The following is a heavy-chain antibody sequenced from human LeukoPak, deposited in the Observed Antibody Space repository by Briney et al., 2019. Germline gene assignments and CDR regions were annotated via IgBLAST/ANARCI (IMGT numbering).Heavy chain of an antibody. V-gene: IGHV1-18*01. D-gene: IGHD2-2*02. J-gene: IGHJ6*02. CDR3: ARPSFHCSSTSCYTGYGMDV. CDR1: GYTFTSYG. Sequence: ASVKVSCKASGYTFTSYGISWVRQAPGQGLEWMGWISAYNGNTNYAQKLQGRVTMTTDTSTSTAYMELRSLRSDDTAVYYCARPSFHCSSTSCYTGYGMDVWGQGPRSPSP. CDR2: ISAYNGNT.